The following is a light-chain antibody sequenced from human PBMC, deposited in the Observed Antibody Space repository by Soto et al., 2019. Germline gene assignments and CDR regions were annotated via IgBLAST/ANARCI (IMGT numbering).Light chain of an antibody. V-gene: IGLV2-23*02. Sequence: QSALTQPASVSGSPGQSITISCTGTSSDFGNYNLVSWYQQHPGKVPKLILFEVNKRSSGVSGRFSGSKSGNTASLTISGLQAEDEADYYCCSFTSSNTHVFGTGTKPTVL. CDR2: EVN. J-gene: IGLJ1*01. CDR1: SSDFGNYNL. CDR3: CSFTSSNTHV.